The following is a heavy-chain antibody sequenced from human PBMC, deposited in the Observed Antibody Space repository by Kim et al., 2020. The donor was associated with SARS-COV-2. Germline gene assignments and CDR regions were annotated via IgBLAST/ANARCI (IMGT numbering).Heavy chain of an antibody. Sequence: ASVKVSCKASGYTLTSYAMHWVRQAPGQRLEWMGWINAGNGNTKYSQKFQGRVTITRDTSASTAYMELSSLRSEDTAVYYCARGMTASGDYLSWFDPWGQGTLVTVSS. CDR2: INAGNGNT. CDR3: ARGMTASGDYLSWFDP. CDR1: GYTLTSYA. D-gene: IGHD4-17*01. J-gene: IGHJ5*02. V-gene: IGHV1-3*01.